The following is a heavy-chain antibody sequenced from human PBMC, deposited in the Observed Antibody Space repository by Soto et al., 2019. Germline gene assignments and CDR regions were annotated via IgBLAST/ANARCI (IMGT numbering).Heavy chain of an antibody. CDR3: TTAIPHIYYYYYCGMDV. Sequence: EVQLVESGGGLVKPGGSLRLSCAASGFTFSNAWMNWVRQAPGKGLEWVGRIKSKTDGGTTDYAAPVKGRFTISRDDSKNTLYLQMNSLKTEDTAVYYCTTAIPHIYYYYYCGMDVWGQGTTVTVSS. D-gene: IGHD3-3*02. V-gene: IGHV3-15*07. CDR1: GFTFSNAW. CDR2: IKSKTDGGTT. J-gene: IGHJ6*02.